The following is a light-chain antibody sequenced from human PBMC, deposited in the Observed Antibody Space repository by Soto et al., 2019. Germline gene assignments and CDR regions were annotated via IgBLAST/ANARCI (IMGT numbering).Light chain of an antibody. CDR1: QSVSGD. CDR2: DAS. CDR3: QQYNNWPIT. Sequence: EIVLTQSPATLSVSPGERATLSCRASQSVSGDLAWDHHKPGQAPRLLIYDASTRALDTPASFAGSGSGTEFTLAISSLQSEDFAVYFWQQYNNWPITFGQGTRLEMK. J-gene: IGKJ5*01. V-gene: IGKV3-15*01.